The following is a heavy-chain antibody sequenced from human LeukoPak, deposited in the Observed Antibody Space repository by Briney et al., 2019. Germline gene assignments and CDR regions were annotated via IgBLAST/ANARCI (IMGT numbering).Heavy chain of an antibody. CDR2: IYTSGST. Sequence: GSLRLSCAASGFTFSNYAMSWIRQPAGKGLEWIGRIYTSGSTNYNPSLKGRVTMSVDTSKNQFSLKLSSVTAADTAVYYCARRDYDFWSFDPWGQGTLVTVSS. CDR1: GFTFSNYA. V-gene: IGHV4-4*07. D-gene: IGHD3-3*01. CDR3: ARRDYDFWSFDP. J-gene: IGHJ5*02.